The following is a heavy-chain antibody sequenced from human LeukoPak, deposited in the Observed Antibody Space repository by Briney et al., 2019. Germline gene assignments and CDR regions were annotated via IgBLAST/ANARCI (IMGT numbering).Heavy chain of an antibody. CDR3: ARVLVPTYYYYGMDV. CDR2: ISAYNGNT. Sequence: ASVTVSFKASGYTFTSYGISWVRQAPGQGLEWMGWISAYNGNTNYAQKLQGRVTMTTDTSTSTAYMELRSLRSDDTAVYYCARVLVPTYYYYGMDVWGQGTTVTVSS. V-gene: IGHV1-18*01. D-gene: IGHD1-26*01. CDR1: GYTFTSYG. J-gene: IGHJ6*02.